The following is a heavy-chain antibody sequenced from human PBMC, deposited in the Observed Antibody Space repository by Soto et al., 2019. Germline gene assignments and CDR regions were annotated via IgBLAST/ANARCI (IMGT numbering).Heavy chain of an antibody. CDR3: AREEILTGYYTGAFDI. D-gene: IGHD3-9*01. CDR1: GGSFSGYY. J-gene: IGHJ3*02. CDR2: IYYSGST. V-gene: IGHV4-31*11. Sequence: PSETLSLTCAVYGGSFSGYYWSWIRQHPGKGLEWIGYIYYSGSTYYNPSLKSRVTISVDTSKNQFSLKLSSVTAADTAVYYCAREEILTGYYTGAFDIWGQGTMVTVSS.